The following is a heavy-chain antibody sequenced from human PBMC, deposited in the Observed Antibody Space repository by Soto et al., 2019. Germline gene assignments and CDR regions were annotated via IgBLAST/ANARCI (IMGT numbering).Heavy chain of an antibody. CDR1: GYTFTSYA. D-gene: IGHD1-1*01. Sequence: ASVKVSCKASGYTFTSYAMHWVRQAPGQRFEWMGWINAGNGNTKQSENFQGRVTMTRDTSASTVYMEVSSLRSEDTAVYYCAREMTTRGMDVWGQGTTVTVSS. J-gene: IGHJ6*02. CDR2: INAGNGNT. V-gene: IGHV1-3*01. CDR3: AREMTTRGMDV.